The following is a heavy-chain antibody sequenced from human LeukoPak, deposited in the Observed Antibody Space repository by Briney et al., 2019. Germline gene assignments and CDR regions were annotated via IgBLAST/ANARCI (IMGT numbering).Heavy chain of an antibody. CDR3: AKDMMVTKYYFDY. CDR1: GFTFSSYG. D-gene: IGHD5-24*01. CDR2: IRYDGSNK. V-gene: IGHV3-30*02. J-gene: IGHJ4*02. Sequence: GGSLRLSCAASGFTFSSYGMHWVRQAPGKGLEWVAFIRYDGSNKYYADSVKGRFTISRDNSKNTLYLQMNSLRAEDTAVYYCAKDMMVTKYYFDYWGQGTLVTVSS.